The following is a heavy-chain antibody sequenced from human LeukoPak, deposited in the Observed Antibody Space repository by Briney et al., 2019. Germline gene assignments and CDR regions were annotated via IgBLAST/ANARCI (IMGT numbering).Heavy chain of an antibody. CDR2: IYYSGST. D-gene: IGHD2-2*01. J-gene: IGHJ5*02. Sequence: SETLSLTCTVSGGSISSSSYSWGWIRQPPGKGLEWIGSIYYSGSTYYNPSLKSRVTISVDTSKNQFSLKLSSVTAADTAVYYCARVIGSCSSTSCPNWFDPWGQGTLVTVSS. V-gene: IGHV4-39*01. CDR3: ARVIGSCSSTSCPNWFDP. CDR1: GGSISSSSYS.